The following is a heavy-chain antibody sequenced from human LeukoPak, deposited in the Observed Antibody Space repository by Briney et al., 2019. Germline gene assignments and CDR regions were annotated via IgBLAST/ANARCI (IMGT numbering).Heavy chain of an antibody. J-gene: IGHJ3*01. D-gene: IGHD3-22*01. Sequence: ASVTVSFESSGYTFTHHTIHWVRQAPGQGLEWMGWINPIIGTTNYAKRFEGRLTVTRDTSINTVFMELSSLNPDDTAVFYCARRYDSRGPVTFDFWGQGTLVTVSS. CDR3: ARRYDSRGPVTFDF. V-gene: IGHV1-2*02. CDR1: GYTFTHHT. CDR2: INPIIGTT.